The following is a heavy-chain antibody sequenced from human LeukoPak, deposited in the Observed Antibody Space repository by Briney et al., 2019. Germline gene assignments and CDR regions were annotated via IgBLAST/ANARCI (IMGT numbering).Heavy chain of an antibody. CDR3: ARDADFWSGYFSTSYFDY. D-gene: IGHD3-3*01. Sequence: GSLRLSCAASGFTFSSYAMHWVRQAPGKGLEWVAVISYDGSNKYYADSVKGRFTISRDNSKNTLYLQMNSLRAEDTAVYYCARDADFWSGYFSTSYFDYWGQGTLVTVSS. V-gene: IGHV3-30-3*01. CDR2: ISYDGSNK. J-gene: IGHJ4*02. CDR1: GFTFSSYA.